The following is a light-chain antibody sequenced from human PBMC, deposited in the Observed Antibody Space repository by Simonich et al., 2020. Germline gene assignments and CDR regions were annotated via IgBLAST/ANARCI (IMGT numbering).Light chain of an antibody. CDR2: DVS. J-gene: IGLJ3*02. CDR1: SSAVGGYNY. Sequence: QSALTQPASVSGSPGQPITISCTGTSSAVGGYNYVSWYQQHPGKAPKPMIYDVSKRPSGVSNRFSGSKSGNTASLTISGLQAEDEADYYCSSYTSSSTWVFGGGTKLTVL. V-gene: IGLV2-14*01. CDR3: SSYTSSSTWV.